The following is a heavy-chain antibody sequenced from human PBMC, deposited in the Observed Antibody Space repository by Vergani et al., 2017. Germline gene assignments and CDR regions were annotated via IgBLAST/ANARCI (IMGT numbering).Heavy chain of an antibody. CDR3: AKCNVLLWFGELSYFDY. Sequence: EVQLLESGGGLVQPGGSLRLSCAASGFTFSSYAMRWVRQAPGKGLEWVSAISGSGGSTYYADSVKGRFTISRDNSKNTLYLQMNSLRAEDTAVYYCAKCNVLLWFGELSYFDYWGQGTLVTVSS. J-gene: IGHJ4*02. CDR1: GFTFSSYA. CDR2: ISGSGGST. V-gene: IGHV3-23*01. D-gene: IGHD3-10*01.